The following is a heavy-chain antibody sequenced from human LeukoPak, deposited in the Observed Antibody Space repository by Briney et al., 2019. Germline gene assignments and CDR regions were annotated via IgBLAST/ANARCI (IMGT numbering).Heavy chain of an antibody. D-gene: IGHD6-19*01. Sequence: SVKVSSKASGGTFTSYAISWVRQAPGQGLEWMGGIIPIFGTANYAQKFQGRVTITADESTSTAYMELSSLRSEDTAVYYCARDHSSGYYYYYYGMDVWGQGTTVTVSS. CDR3: ARDHSSGYYYYYYGMDV. V-gene: IGHV1-69*13. J-gene: IGHJ6*02. CDR2: IIPIFGTA. CDR1: GGTFTSYA.